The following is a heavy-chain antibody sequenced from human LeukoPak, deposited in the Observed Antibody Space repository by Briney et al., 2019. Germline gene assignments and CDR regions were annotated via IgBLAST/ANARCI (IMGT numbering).Heavy chain of an antibody. D-gene: IGHD3-22*01. CDR2: FAGSDTTT. CDR3: TTLGYHLDS. J-gene: IGHJ4*02. Sequence: PGGSLRLSCAASGFDFGAYEMNRVRQAPGKGLEWVAYFAGSDTTTYYADSVKGRFIISRDHARNSLYLQMNSLRAEDTALYYCTTLGYHLDSWGQGTLVTVSS. CDR1: GFDFGAYE. V-gene: IGHV3-48*03.